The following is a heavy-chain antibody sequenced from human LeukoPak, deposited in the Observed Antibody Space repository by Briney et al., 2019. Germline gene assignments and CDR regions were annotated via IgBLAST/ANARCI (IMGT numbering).Heavy chain of an antibody. CDR3: ARGDYDTSGYKFDY. Sequence: ASVKVSCKASGYTFTGYYMHWVRQAPGQGLEWMGRIIPNSGGTNSGQKFQGRLTMTRDTSISTAYMELSRLSSDDTAVYYCARGDYDTSGYKFDYWGQGTLVTFSS. J-gene: IGHJ4*02. D-gene: IGHD3-22*01. CDR2: IIPNSGGT. V-gene: IGHV1-2*06. CDR1: GYTFTGYY.